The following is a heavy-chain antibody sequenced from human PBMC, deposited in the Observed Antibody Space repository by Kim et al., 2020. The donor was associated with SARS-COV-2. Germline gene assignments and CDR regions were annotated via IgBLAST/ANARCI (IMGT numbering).Heavy chain of an antibody. CDR3: ARDSLSSHPLRSPQQFDP. Sequence: GGSLRLSCAASGFTFSSYSMNWVRQAPGKGLEWVSSISSSSSYIYYADSVKGRFTISRDNAKNSLYLQMNSLRAEDTAVYYCARDSLSSHPLRSPQQFDPWGQGTLVTVSS. CDR1: GFTFSSYS. J-gene: IGHJ5*02. V-gene: IGHV3-21*01. CDR2: ISSSSSYI. D-gene: IGHD2-2*01.